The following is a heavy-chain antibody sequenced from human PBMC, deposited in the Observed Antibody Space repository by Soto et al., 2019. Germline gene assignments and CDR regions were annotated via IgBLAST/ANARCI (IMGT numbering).Heavy chain of an antibody. CDR1: GYTFTDFY. Sequence: ASVKVSCKASGYTFTDFYVHWVRQAPGQGLEGMGWINPNSGATNYAQKFQGRVTMTRVTSIRTAYMELSRLRTDDTAVYYCATLGAGAFDNWGQGSQVTVSS. D-gene: IGHD3-16*01. J-gene: IGHJ4*02. V-gene: IGHV1-2*02. CDR3: ATLGAGAFDN. CDR2: INPNSGAT.